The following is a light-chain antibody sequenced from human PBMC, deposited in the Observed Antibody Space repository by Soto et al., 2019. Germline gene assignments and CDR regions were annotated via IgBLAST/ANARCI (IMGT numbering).Light chain of an antibody. CDR1: QSVLYSANNKNY. V-gene: IGKV4-1*01. Sequence: DIVMTQSPDSLAVSLGERATINCTSSQSVLYSANNKNYLAWYQQKPGQPPKLLIYWASTRKSGVPDRFSGSGSETDFTLTISSLQAEDVALYYCQQYYTISRKFGQGTKVDIK. J-gene: IGKJ1*01. CDR3: QQYYTISRK. CDR2: WAS.